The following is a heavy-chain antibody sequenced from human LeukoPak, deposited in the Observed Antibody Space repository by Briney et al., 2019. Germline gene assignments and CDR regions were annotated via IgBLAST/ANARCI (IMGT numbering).Heavy chain of an antibody. D-gene: IGHD6-13*01. J-gene: IGHJ4*02. V-gene: IGHV4-59*01. CDR2: IYYSGST. CDR3: ARSSIAAAASDY. Sequence: PSETLSLTCTVPGGSISSYYWNWIWQPPGKGLEWIGYIYYSGSTNYNPSLKSRVTISVDTSKNQFSLKLSSVTAADTAVYYCARSSIAAAASDYWGQGTLVTVSS. CDR1: GGSISSYY.